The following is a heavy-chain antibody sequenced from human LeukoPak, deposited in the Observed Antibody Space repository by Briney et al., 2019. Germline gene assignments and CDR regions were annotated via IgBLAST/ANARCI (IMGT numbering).Heavy chain of an antibody. D-gene: IGHD1-26*01. Sequence: ASETLSLTCSVSGGSIRSGGYYWSWIRQHPGKGLEWIGSIYYSGSTYYTPSLKSRLTISVDTSKNQFSLKLSSVTAADTAVYYCARSGSGRYPNFDYWGQGTLVTVSS. V-gene: IGHV4-31*03. CDR1: GGSIRSGGYY. CDR2: IYYSGST. CDR3: ARSGSGRYPNFDY. J-gene: IGHJ4*02.